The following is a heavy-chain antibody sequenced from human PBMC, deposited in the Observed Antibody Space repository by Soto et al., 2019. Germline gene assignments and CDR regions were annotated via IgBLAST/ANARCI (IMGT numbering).Heavy chain of an antibody. V-gene: IGHV3-30*18. Sequence: SLRLSCAASRFSFSSYGMHWVRQAPGRGLEWVTVISNDGNRKYYGESVKGRFSVSRDNDKDTLYLQMNGLRPEDTGVYYCAKDRRQLSALDMWGQGSTFT. CDR1: RFSFSSYG. J-gene: IGHJ3*02. D-gene: IGHD6-6*01. CDR3: AKDRRQLSALDM. CDR2: ISNDGNRK.